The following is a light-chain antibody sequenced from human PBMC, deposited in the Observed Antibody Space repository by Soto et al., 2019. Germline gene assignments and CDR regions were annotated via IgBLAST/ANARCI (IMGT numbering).Light chain of an antibody. CDR2: DAS. CDR3: QQSYSTPPT. J-gene: IGKJ4*01. V-gene: IGKV1-39*01. CDR1: QSISDY. Sequence: DIQMTQSPSSLSAFVGDRVTITCRASQSISDYLNWYQQKMGKAPKLISHDASRLQSGVPSRFSGSGSGTDFTLTITTLKPEDFETYYCQQSYSTPPTFGGGTKVDIK.